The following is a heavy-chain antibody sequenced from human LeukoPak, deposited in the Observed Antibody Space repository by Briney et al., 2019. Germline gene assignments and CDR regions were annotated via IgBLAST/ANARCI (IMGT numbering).Heavy chain of an antibody. D-gene: IGHD5-18*01. CDR1: GFTFSSYA. Sequence: GGSLRLSCAASGFTFSSYAMSWVRQAPGKGLEWVSAISGSGGSTYYADSVKGRFTISRDNSKYTLYLQMNSLRAEDTAVYYCAKDGDRDFGYSYGYYFDYWGQGTLVTVSS. CDR3: AKDGDRDFGYSYGYYFDY. V-gene: IGHV3-23*01. CDR2: ISGSGGST. J-gene: IGHJ4*02.